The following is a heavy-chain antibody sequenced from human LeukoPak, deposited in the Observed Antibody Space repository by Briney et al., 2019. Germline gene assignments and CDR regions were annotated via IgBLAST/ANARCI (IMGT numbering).Heavy chain of an antibody. J-gene: IGHJ3*02. CDR3: AKESVVVAATGAFDI. CDR1: GFTFDDYA. D-gene: IGHD2-15*01. V-gene: IGHV3-9*01. Sequence: PGGSLRLSCAASGFTFDDYAMHWVRQAPGKGLEWVSGISWNSGSIGYADSVKGRFTISRDNAKNSLYLQMNSLRAEDTALYYCAKESVVVAATGAFDIWGHGTMVTVSS. CDR2: ISWNSGSI.